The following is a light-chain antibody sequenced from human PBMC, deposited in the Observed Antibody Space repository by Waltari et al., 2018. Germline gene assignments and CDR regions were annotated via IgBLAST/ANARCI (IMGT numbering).Light chain of an antibody. J-gene: IGKJ4*01. CDR1: QSLLHSNGYSF. V-gene: IGKV2-28*01. CDR2: LGS. CDR3: MQGLQSPPT. Sequence: IVMTQSPLSLHVTRGASASISCKSIQSLLHSNGYSFLQCYLPKPGQSPQLLIYLGSNRASGVSDRFSGRGSGTDFTLKINRVEAGDAGVYYCMQGLQSPPTFGGGTKLEIK.